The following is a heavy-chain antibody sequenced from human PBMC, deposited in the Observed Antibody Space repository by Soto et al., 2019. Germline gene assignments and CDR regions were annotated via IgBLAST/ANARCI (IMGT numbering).Heavy chain of an antibody. D-gene: IGHD6-6*01. V-gene: IGHV4-4*02. CDR2: IFHSGDT. CDR1: GASISSSNW. CDR3: AGDYLAVRPGHHYAMDV. Sequence: QVQLQESGPGLVEPSGTLSLTCAVSGASISSSNWWSWVRQSPGKGLEWIGEIFHSGDTSYNPTLQDRVIISGGKSKNQFTLRLTSVTDPGTVGYVWAGDYLAVRPGHHYAMDVWGQGTTVIVSS. J-gene: IGHJ6*02.